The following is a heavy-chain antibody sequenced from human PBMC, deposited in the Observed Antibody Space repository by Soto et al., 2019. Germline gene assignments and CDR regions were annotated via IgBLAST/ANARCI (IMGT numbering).Heavy chain of an antibody. Sequence: SETLSLTCTVSGGSIRSSSYYWGWIRQPPGKGLEWIGSIYYSGSTYYNPSLKSRVTISVDTSKNQFSLKLSSVTAADTAVYYCARLAPGIFGVVQYYVDDWGQGTLVTVS. V-gene: IGHV4-39*01. D-gene: IGHD3-3*01. CDR3: ARLAPGIFGVVQYYVDD. CDR1: GGSIRSSSYY. J-gene: IGHJ4*02. CDR2: IYYSGST.